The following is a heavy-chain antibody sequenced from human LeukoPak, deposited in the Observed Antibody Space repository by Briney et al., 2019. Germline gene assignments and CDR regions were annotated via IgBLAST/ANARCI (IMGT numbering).Heavy chain of an antibody. D-gene: IGHD6-6*01. CDR2: INPSGGST. Sequence: ASVNVSCKASGYTFTSYYMHWVRQAPGQGLEWMGIINPSGGSTSCAQKFQGRATMTRDTSTSTVYMELSSLRSEDTAVYYCARADSSSSTGHYFDYWGQGTLVTVSS. CDR3: ARADSSSSTGHYFDY. J-gene: IGHJ4*02. V-gene: IGHV1-46*01. CDR1: GYTFTSYY.